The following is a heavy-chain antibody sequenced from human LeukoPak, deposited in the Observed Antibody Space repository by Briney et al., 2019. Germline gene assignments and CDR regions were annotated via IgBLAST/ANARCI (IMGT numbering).Heavy chain of an antibody. CDR2: ISSNGGST. J-gene: IGHJ1*01. CDR3: AKDKQWLPTEYFQH. Sequence: GGSLRLSCAASGFTFSSYAMHWVRQAPGKGLEYVSAISSNGGSTYYANSVKGRFTISRDNAKNSLYLQMNSLRAEDTALYYCAKDKQWLPTEYFQHWGQGTLVTVSS. V-gene: IGHV3-64*01. D-gene: IGHD6-19*01. CDR1: GFTFSSYA.